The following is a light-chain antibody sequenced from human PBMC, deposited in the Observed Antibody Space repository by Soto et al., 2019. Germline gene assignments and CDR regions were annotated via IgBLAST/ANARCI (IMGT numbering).Light chain of an antibody. J-gene: IGKJ2*01. CDR1: QSVSNN. CDR2: GAS. Sequence: EIVMTQSLATLSVSPGERATLSCRASQSVSNNLAWYQQKPGQTPRLLIYGASTRATGIPVRFSGSGSGTEFTLTISSLQSEDFAVYYCQQYNNWPPVTFGQGTKLEIK. CDR3: QQYNNWPPVT. V-gene: IGKV3-15*01.